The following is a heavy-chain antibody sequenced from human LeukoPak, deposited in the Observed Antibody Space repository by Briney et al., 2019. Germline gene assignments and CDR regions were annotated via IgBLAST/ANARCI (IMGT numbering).Heavy chain of an antibody. CDR1: GVTFSSYS. D-gene: IGHD6-13*01. Sequence: PGGSLRLSCAASGVTFSSYSMNWVRQAPGKGLEWVSSISSRSTYIYYADSVKGRFTISRDNAKNTLYLQMNSLRAEDTAVYYCASVFKFSPPARAAARTIDYWGQGTLVTVSS. J-gene: IGHJ4*02. CDR3: ASVFKFSPPARAAARTIDY. V-gene: IGHV3-21*01. CDR2: ISSRSTYI.